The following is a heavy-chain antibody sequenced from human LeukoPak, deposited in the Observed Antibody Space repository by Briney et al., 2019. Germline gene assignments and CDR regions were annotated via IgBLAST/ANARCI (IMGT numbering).Heavy chain of an antibody. CDR3: ASRSGSGWYVRYFDY. V-gene: IGHV3-7*01. CDR1: GFIFSSYW. J-gene: IGHJ4*02. Sequence: PGGSLRLSCAASGFIFSSYWMSGVRQAPGKGLEGVANIKQDGSEKYYVDSVKGRFTISRDNAKNSLYLQMNSLRAEDTAVYYCASRSGSGWYVRYFDYWGQGTLVTVSS. D-gene: IGHD6-19*01. CDR2: IKQDGSEK.